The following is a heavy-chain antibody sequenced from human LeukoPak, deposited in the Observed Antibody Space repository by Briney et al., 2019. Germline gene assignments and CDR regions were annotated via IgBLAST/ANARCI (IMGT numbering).Heavy chain of an antibody. V-gene: IGHV4-31*03. J-gene: IGHJ4*02. Sequence: SETLSLTCTVSGGSISSGGYYWSWIRQHPGKGLEWIGYIYYSGSTYYNPSLKSRVTISVDTSKNQFSLKLSSVTAADTAVYYCARGRASGIAAAGTYYFDYWGQGTQVTVSS. CDR1: GGSISSGGYY. CDR3: ARGRASGIAAAGTYYFDY. D-gene: IGHD6-13*01. CDR2: IYYSGST.